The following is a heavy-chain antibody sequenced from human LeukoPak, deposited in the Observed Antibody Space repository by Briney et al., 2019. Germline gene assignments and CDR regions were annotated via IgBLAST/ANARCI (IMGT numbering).Heavy chain of an antibody. Sequence: PGGSLRLSCAGSGFTFNNYAMSWVRQAPGKGLEWVSVISNNGGSTRYADSVKGRFIISRDKSKDTAYLQLNSLRAEDTAVYYCAKGGAYWDHFDHWGQGTLVTVSS. CDR3: AKGGAYWDHFDH. V-gene: IGHV3-23*01. CDR1: GFTFNNYA. CDR2: ISNNGGST. D-gene: IGHD2-8*02. J-gene: IGHJ4*02.